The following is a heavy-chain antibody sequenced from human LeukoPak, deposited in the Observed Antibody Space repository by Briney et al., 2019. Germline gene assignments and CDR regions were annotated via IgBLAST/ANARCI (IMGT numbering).Heavy chain of an antibody. J-gene: IGHJ4*02. CDR2: INAGNGDA. D-gene: IGHD5-12*01. Sequence: VASVKVSCKASGYTFTTYAIHWVRQAPGRSLEWMGRINAGNGDAKYSQNFHDRITITRDTSASTVYMELTSLRSEDTAVYYCSRDEGGGYDYWGQGTLVTVSS. CDR1: GYTFTTYA. CDR3: SRDEGGGYDY. V-gene: IGHV1-3*01.